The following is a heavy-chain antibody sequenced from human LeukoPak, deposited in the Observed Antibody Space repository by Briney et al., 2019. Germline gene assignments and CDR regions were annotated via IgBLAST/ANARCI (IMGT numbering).Heavy chain of an antibody. CDR2: IYYSGST. V-gene: IGHV4-39*07. Sequence: SSETLSLTCTVSGGSISSSSYYWGWIRQPPGKGREWIGTIYYSGSTYYNPSLKSRVTISVDTSKNQFSLKLISVTAADTAVYYCARGLPYYYYYYMDVWGKGTTVTVSS. CDR1: GGSISSSSYY. D-gene: IGHD2-21*01. CDR3: ARGLPYYYYYYMDV. J-gene: IGHJ6*03.